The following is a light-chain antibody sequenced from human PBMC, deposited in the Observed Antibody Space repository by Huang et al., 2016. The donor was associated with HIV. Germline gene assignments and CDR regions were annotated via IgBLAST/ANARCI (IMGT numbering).Light chain of an antibody. Sequence: EIIMTQSPATLSVPQGERATLSFRASQSVITNLAWYQQKRGQAPRLLMYGASTRATGIPARFSGGGSGTEFTLTINSLQSEDFAVYYCQQYNDWPRSFGGGTKVEIK. V-gene: IGKV3-15*01. J-gene: IGKJ4*01. CDR1: QSVITN. CDR2: GAS. CDR3: QQYNDWPRS.